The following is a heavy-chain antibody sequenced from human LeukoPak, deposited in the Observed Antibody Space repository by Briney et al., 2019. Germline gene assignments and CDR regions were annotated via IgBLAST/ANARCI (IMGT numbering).Heavy chain of an antibody. CDR2: IYSGGNS. D-gene: IGHD3-16*01. CDR1: GFTVSSSY. Sequence: GGSLRLSCTASGFTVSSSYMNWVRQAPGKELEWVSVIYSGGNSYYADSVKGRFTISRDNSKNTLYLQMHSLRAEDTALYYCAKPVIPSAYQGTYYMDVWGKGTTVTVSS. CDR3: AKPVIPSAYQGTYYMDV. V-gene: IGHV3-66*02. J-gene: IGHJ6*03.